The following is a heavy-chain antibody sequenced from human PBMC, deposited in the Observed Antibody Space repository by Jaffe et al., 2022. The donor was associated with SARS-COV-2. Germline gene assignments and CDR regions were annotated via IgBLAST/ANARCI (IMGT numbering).Heavy chain of an antibody. CDR1: GFTFSDHY. J-gene: IGHJ6*02. D-gene: IGHD6-19*01. Sequence: EVQLVESGGGLVQPGGSLRLSCAASGFTFSDHYMDWVRQAPGKGLEWVGRTRNKANSYTTEYAASVKGRFTISRDDSKNSLYLQMNSLKTEDTAVYYCARSSRNFDSSGWYSNSYGMDVWGQGTTVTVSS. V-gene: IGHV3-72*01. CDR3: ARSSRNFDSSGWYSNSYGMDV. CDR2: TRNKANSYTT.